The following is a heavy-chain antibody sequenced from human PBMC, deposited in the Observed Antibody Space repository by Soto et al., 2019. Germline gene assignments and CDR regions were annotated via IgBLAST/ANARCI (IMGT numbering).Heavy chain of an antibody. CDR1: GGSISSGGYY. Sequence: SETLSLTCTVSGGSISSGGYYWSWIRQHPGKGLEWIGYIYYSGSTYYNPSLKSRVTISVDTSKNQFSLKLSSVTAADTAVYYCEREGDYDTSGSQFDPWGQGTLVTVSS. CDR3: EREGDYDTSGSQFDP. J-gene: IGHJ5*02. V-gene: IGHV4-31*03. CDR2: IYYSGST. D-gene: IGHD3-22*01.